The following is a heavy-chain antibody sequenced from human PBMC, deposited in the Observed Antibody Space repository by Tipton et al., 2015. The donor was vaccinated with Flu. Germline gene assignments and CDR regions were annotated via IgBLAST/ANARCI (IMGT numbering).Heavy chain of an antibody. D-gene: IGHD2-15*01. CDR1: GFIFSDFS. Sequence: SLRLSCAVSGFIFSDFSVHWARQTPGKALEWVGAISYDGSQTIYADSVKGRFTISRDNSKKMLYLHLESLTAEDTAVYFCARGSEDKPSASPPDHWGQGSLVSVSS. J-gene: IGHJ4*02. CDR3: ARGSEDKPSASPPDH. V-gene: IGHV3-30*07. CDR2: ISYDGSQT.